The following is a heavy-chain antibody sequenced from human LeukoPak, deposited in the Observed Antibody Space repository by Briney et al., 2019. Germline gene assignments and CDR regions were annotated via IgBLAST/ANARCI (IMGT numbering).Heavy chain of an antibody. J-gene: IGHJ3*02. V-gene: IGHV1-2*02. CDR3: GRNRLGKALDI. CDR1: GYTFTDYY. Sequence: GASVKVSCKASGYTFTDYYIHWVRQAPGQGLEWMGWIGPSSGGTNYAQNFQGRVTVTRDTSITTAYMELSRLTSDDTAVYYCGRNRLGKALDIWGQGTRVTVSS. CDR2: IGPSSGGT. D-gene: IGHD7-27*01.